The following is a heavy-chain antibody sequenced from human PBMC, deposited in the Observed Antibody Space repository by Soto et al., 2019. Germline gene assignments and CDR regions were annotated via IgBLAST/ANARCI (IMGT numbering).Heavy chain of an antibody. CDR3: ARVGYGDHGQLDY. Sequence: EVQLVESGGGLVKPGGSLRLSCAASGFTFSTYSFNWVRQAPGKGLEWVSCLSSDRYMFYADSVKGRFTIPRDNAKKSLYQQMNGLRAEDAAVYYCARVGYGDHGQLDYWGQGTLVTVSS. CDR1: GFTFSTYS. CDR2: LSSDRYM. J-gene: IGHJ4*02. D-gene: IGHD5-18*01. V-gene: IGHV3-21*01.